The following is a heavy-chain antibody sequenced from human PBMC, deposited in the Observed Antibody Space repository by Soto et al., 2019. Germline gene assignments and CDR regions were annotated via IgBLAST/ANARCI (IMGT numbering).Heavy chain of an antibody. CDR2: MKSKTDGWTT. V-gene: IGHV3-15*01. J-gene: IGHJ4*02. CDR3: TTTPYHWNYQRGFDY. CDR1: GFTFSNAW. Sequence: GGSLRLSCAASGFTFSNAWRSLVRQAPGKGLEWVGRMKSKTDGWTTDYAAPVKGRFTISRDDSKNTLYLQMNSLKTEDTAVYYCTTTPYHWNYQRGFDYWGQGTLVAVSS. D-gene: IGHD1-7*01.